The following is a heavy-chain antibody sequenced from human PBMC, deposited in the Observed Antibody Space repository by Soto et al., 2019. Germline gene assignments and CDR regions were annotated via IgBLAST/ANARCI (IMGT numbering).Heavy chain of an antibody. CDR3: ARGDVTGIYYYCYYMDV. Sequence: QVQLVQSGAEVKKPGASVKVSCKASGYTFTGYYMHWVRQAPGQGLEWMGWINPNSGGTNYAQKFQGWVTMTRDTSISTAYMELSRLRSDDTAVYYCARGDVTGIYYYCYYMDVWGKGTTVTVSS. V-gene: IGHV1-2*04. CDR1: GYTFTGYY. J-gene: IGHJ6*03. D-gene: IGHD2-21*02. CDR2: INPNSGGT.